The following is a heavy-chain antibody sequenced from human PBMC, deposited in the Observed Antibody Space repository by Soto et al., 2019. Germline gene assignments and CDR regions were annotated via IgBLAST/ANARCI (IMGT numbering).Heavy chain of an antibody. CDR1: GTSISSTYW. CDR2: IYHNGIT. V-gene: IGHV4-4*02. J-gene: IGHJ4*02. CDR3: ATVPPRIVVVLAEFPT. Sequence: QVQLKQSGPGLVRPSGTLSLTCRVSGTSISSTYWWTWVRQSPGKGLEWIGEIYHNGITKYNPSLQSRVSLSVDKSNNQFSLKLTSVPAADTAVYYCATVPPRIVVVLAEFPTWGQGTLVTVSS. D-gene: IGHD2-21*01.